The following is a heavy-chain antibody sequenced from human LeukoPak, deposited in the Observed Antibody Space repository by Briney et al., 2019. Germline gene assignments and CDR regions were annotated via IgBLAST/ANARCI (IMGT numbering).Heavy chain of an antibody. CDR3: ARDPALTFNWFDP. Sequence: PSETLSLTCTVSGYSISSGYWARIRQSPGKGPEWIASIYHSGTTYSNPSLQSRVTLSIDTSKNQFSLKVTSLTAADTAVYYCARDPALTFNWFDPWGQGTLVTVSS. J-gene: IGHJ5*02. CDR2: IYHSGTT. V-gene: IGHV4-38-2*02. CDR1: GYSISSGY. D-gene: IGHD2-21*02.